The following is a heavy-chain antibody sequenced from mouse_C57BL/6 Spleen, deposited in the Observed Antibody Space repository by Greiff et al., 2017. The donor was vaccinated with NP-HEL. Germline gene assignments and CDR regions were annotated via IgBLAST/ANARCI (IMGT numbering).Heavy chain of an antibody. CDR3: TRFEGLRDYTMDY. J-gene: IGHJ4*01. Sequence: QVQLQQSGAELVRPGASVTLSCKASGYTFTDYEMHWVKPTPVHGLEWIGAIDPATGGTAYNQKFKGKAILTADKSSSTAYMELRSLTSEYSAVYYCTRFEGLRDYTMDYWGQGTSVTVSS. D-gene: IGHD2-4*01. CDR1: GYTFTDYE. V-gene: IGHV1-15*01. CDR2: IDPATGGT.